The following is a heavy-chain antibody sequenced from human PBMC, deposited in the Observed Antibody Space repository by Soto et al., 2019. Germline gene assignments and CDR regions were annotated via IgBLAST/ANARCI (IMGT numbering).Heavy chain of an antibody. CDR1: GFTFSGYA. V-gene: IGHV3-23*01. D-gene: IGHD6-19*01. CDR3: VKQSSGYYNYFDY. Sequence: PGGSLRLSCAASGFTFSGYAMSWVRQAPGKGLESVSGISGSGGTTYYADSARGRFTISRDKSTNTLYLQMNSLRVEDTAVYYCVKQSSGYYNYFDYWGQGTLVTVSS. CDR2: ISGSGGTT. J-gene: IGHJ4*02.